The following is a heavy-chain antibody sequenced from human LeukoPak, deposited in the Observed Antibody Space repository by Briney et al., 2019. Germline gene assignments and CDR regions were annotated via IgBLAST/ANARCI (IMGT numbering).Heavy chain of an antibody. J-gene: IGHJ6*03. CDR3: ARDLLWFGEQRSMDV. CDR1: GFTFSDYW. Sequence: PGGSLRLSCVASGFTFSDYWMYWVRQAPGKGLVWVSRLSPDGTNTNYADSVKGRFTISRDNAKNSLYLQMNSLRAEDTALYYCARDLLWFGEQRSMDVWGKGTTVTVSS. V-gene: IGHV3-74*01. CDR2: LSPDGTNT. D-gene: IGHD3-10*01.